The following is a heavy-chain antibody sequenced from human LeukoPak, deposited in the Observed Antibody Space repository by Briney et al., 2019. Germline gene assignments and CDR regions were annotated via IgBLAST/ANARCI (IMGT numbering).Heavy chain of an antibody. J-gene: IGHJ4*02. V-gene: IGHV3-7*01. Sequence: GGSLRLSCAVSGVNFSSYWMSWVRQAPGKGLEWVANIKQDGSEEYYVDSVKGRFTISTDNAKNSLYLQMNSLRAEDTAVYYCARDAYYDFWSGYPRYFDYWGQGTLIAVSS. D-gene: IGHD3-3*01. CDR1: GVNFSSYW. CDR2: IKQDGSEE. CDR3: ARDAYYDFWSGYPRYFDY.